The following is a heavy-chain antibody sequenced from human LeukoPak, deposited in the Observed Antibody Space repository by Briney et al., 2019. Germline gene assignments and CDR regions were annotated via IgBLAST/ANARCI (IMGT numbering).Heavy chain of an antibody. J-gene: IGHJ4*02. D-gene: IGHD6-6*01. CDR3: ARDPIDGRPDYFDY. CDR1: GYTFTSDG. Sequence: ASVKVSCKASGYTFTSDGISWVRQAPGQGLEWMGWISVSTGNTNYAQKLQGRVTMTTDTSTSTAYMELRSLRSDDTAVYYCARDPIDGRPDYFDYWGQGTLVTVSS. CDR2: ISVSTGNT. V-gene: IGHV1-18*01.